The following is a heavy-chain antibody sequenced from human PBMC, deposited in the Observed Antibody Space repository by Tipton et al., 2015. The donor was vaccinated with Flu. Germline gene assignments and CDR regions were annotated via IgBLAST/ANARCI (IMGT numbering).Heavy chain of an antibody. CDR1: GYSFSTDW. J-gene: IGHJ5*02. CDR2: IYPGDSDT. V-gene: IGHV5-51*03. Sequence: QLVQSGAEVKKPGKSLKISCKASGYSFSTDWIAWVRQMPGKGLEWMGIIYPGDSDTTYSPSFQGQVTISVDQSISTAYLQWSSLKASDTGMYYCAKAHAPGITDRWRNWFDPWGQGTLVSVSS. D-gene: IGHD1-1*01. CDR3: AKAHAPGITDRWRNWFDP.